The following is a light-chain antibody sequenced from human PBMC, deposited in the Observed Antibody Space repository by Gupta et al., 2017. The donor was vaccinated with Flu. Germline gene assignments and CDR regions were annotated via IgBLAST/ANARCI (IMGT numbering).Light chain of an antibody. J-gene: IGLJ3*02. V-gene: IGLV1-36*01. CDR3: AAWDDSLNAWV. CDR1: SSNIGNNA. Sequence: QSVLTQPPSVSEAPRQRVTISCSGSSSNIGNNAVNWYQQLPGKAPKLRIYYDDLLPSGVSDRFSGSKSGTSASLAISGLQSEDEADDYCAAWDDSLNAWVFGGGTKLTGL. CDR2: YDD.